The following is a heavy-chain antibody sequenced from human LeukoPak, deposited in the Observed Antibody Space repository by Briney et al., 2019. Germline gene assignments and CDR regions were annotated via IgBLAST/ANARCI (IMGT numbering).Heavy chain of an antibody. CDR2: ISGSGGST. Sequence: PGGSLRLSCTASGFTFSSYAMSWVRQAPGKGLEWVSDISGSGGSTYYADSVKDRFTISRDNSKNTLYLQMNSLRAEDTAVYYCAKDYYDSSGYYPLRYFQHWGQGTLVTVSS. CDR1: GFTFSSYA. J-gene: IGHJ1*01. D-gene: IGHD3-22*01. CDR3: AKDYYDSSGYYPLRYFQH. V-gene: IGHV3-23*01.